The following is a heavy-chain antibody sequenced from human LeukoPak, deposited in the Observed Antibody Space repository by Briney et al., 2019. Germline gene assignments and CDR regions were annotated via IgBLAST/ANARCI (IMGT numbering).Heavy chain of an antibody. CDR1: GFTFSSDA. CDR3: ANSFPLGGNYYYYGMDV. V-gene: IGHV3-23*01. Sequence: GGSLRLSCAASGFTFSSDAMSWVRQAPGRGLEWVSVISGGGGTTYYSDSVKGRFTISRDNSKNTLYLQMNSLRAEDTAVYYCANSFPLGGNYYYYGMDVWGQGTTVTVSS. CDR2: ISGGGGTT. J-gene: IGHJ6*02. D-gene: IGHD1-26*01.